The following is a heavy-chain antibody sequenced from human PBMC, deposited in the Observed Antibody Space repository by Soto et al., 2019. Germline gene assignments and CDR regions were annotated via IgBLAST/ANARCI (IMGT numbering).Heavy chain of an antibody. V-gene: IGHV4-39*01. Sequence: SETLSLTCTVSGGSISSSTYYWGWIRQPPGKGLEWIGSIYYSGSTFYNPSLKSRVTISVDTSKNQFSLKLSSVTAADTAFYYCTRPVVGPWGQGTLVTVSS. J-gene: IGHJ5*02. CDR1: GGSISSSTYY. CDR3: TRPVVGP. CDR2: IYYSGST.